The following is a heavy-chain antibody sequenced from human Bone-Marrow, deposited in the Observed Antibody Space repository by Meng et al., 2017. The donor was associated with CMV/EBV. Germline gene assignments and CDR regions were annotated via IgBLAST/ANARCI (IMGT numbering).Heavy chain of an antibody. D-gene: IGHD3-10*01. V-gene: IGHV1-2*02. CDR2: INPNSGGT. Sequence: ASVKVSCKASGYTFTGYYMHWVRQAPGQGLEWMGWINPNSGGTNYAQKFQGRVTMTRDTSTSTVYMELSSLRSEDTAVYYCARDSRRVRGLEYDAFDIWGQGTMVTVSS. J-gene: IGHJ3*02. CDR3: ARDSRRVRGLEYDAFDI. CDR1: GYTFTGYY.